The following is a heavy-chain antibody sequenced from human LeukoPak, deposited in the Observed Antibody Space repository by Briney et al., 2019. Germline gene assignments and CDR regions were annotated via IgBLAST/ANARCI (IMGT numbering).Heavy chain of an antibody. CDR3: ARGSYYMDV. J-gene: IGHJ6*03. Sequence: PGGSLRLSCAASGFTSSNYWMHWVRQAPGKGLVWVSRINIDGSSSTYAASLQGRFTISRDNAKSTLYLQMNSLRAEDTAVYYCARGSYYMDVWGKETTVTVSS. CDR2: INIDGSSS. CDR1: GFTSSNYW. V-gene: IGHV3-74*01.